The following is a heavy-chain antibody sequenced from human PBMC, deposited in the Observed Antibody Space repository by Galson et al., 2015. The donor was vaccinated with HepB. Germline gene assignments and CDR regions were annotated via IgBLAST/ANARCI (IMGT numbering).Heavy chain of an antibody. D-gene: IGHD1-26*01. V-gene: IGHV1-18*01. CDR1: GYTFTSYG. J-gene: IGHJ4*02. CDR3: ARDRLPGIVGATVLFDY. Sequence: SVKVSCKASGYTFTSYGISWVRQAPGQGLEWMGWISAYNGNTNYAQKLQGRVTMTTDTSTSTAYMELRSLRSDDTAVYYCARDRLPGIVGATVLFDYWGQGTLVTVSS. CDR2: ISAYNGNT.